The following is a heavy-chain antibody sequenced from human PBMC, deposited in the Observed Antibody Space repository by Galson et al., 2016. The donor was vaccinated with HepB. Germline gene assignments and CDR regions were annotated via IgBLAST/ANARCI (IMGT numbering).Heavy chain of an antibody. CDR1: KFTFDDYA. J-gene: IGHJ5*01. CDR3: AKGGGGYYDFWSGYFES. D-gene: IGHD3-3*01. Sequence: SLRLSCAASKFTFDDYAMHWVRQAPGKGLEWVSGISRDSGTIAYADSVKGRFTISRDNAKKSIYMEMNSLRPDDTALYYCAKGGGGYYDFWSGYFESWGQGTLVTVAS. V-gene: IGHV3-9*01. CDR2: ISRDSGTI.